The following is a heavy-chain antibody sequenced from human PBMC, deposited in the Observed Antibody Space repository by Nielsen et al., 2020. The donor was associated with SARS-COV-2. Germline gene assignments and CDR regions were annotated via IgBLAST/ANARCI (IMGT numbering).Heavy chain of an antibody. J-gene: IGHJ4*02. CDR3: ASTDSGSYAFDY. CDR1: GGSFSDYH. Sequence: SETLSLTCAVYGGSFSDYHWTWIRQPPGKGLEWIGEISHTGSTKYNSSLQSRVTISEDTSKNQFSLQLRSVTAADTAVYYCASTDSGSYAFDYWGQGTLVTVSS. D-gene: IGHD1-26*01. V-gene: IGHV4-34*01. CDR2: ISHTGST.